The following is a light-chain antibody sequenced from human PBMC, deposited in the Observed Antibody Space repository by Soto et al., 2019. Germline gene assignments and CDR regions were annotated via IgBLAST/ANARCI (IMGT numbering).Light chain of an antibody. CDR2: DAS. CDR1: QGISSA. CDR3: QHFNSYPLT. J-gene: IGKJ4*01. V-gene: IGKV1-13*02. Sequence: AIQLTQSPSSLSASVGDRVTITCRASQGISSALAWYQQKPGKAPKLLIYDASSLESGVPSRFSGNGSGTDITRTMTSLQPEDFATYYCQHFNSYPLTFGGGTKVEIK.